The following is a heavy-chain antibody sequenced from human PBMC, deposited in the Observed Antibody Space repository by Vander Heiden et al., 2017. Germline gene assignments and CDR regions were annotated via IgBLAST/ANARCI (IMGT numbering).Heavy chain of an antibody. CDR3: VFTPPGH. D-gene: IGHD2-15*01. V-gene: IGHV1-2*02. Sequence: QVQLVQSGAEVKKPGASVKVSCRASGNTFTDYHLHWVRQAPGQGLEWMGWINLKGGGAKYAQKFEGRVTMTRDTSISTDYMEVSSLRSDDTAVDYCVFTPPGHWGQGTLVTVS. CDR2: INLKGGGA. CDR1: GNTFTDYH. J-gene: IGHJ4*02.